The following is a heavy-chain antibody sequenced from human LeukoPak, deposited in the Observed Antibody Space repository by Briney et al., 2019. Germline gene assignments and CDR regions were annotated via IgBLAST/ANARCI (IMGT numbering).Heavy chain of an antibody. V-gene: IGHV3-21*01. CDR1: GFTFSSYG. Sequence: GGSLRLSCAASGFTFSSYGMNWVRQAPGKGLEWVSSISSSSSYIYYADSVKGRFTISRDNAKNSLYLQMNSLRAEDTAVYYCARVAANYYYYGMDVWGQGTTVTVSS. J-gene: IGHJ6*02. CDR3: ARVAANYYYYGMDV. CDR2: ISSSSSYI.